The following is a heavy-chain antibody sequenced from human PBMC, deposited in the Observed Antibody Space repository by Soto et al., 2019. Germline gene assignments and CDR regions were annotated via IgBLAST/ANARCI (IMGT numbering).Heavy chain of an antibody. CDR2: IFYSGTT. CDR3: ARQNTGHNWFGP. Sequence: SETLSLTCTVSGGSISSSSYYWGWIRQPPGKGLEWIGSIFYSGTTYYNPSLKSRVTISVDTSKNQFSLKLSSVTAADTTVYYCARQNTGHNWFGPWGQGTLVTVSS. D-gene: IGHD4-17*01. J-gene: IGHJ5*02. CDR1: GGSISSSSYY. V-gene: IGHV4-39*01.